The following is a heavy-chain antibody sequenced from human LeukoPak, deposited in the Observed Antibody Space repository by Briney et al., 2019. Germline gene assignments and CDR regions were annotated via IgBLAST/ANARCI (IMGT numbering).Heavy chain of an antibody. CDR2: IKGDESAR. D-gene: IGHD1-26*01. Sequence: PGGSLRLSCAASGFTFSTYWMAWVRQAPGKGLEWVANIKGDESARHQADSVKGRFTISRDNAQNSVYLQMSSLRGEDTAVYYCARDVGGSLDYWRQEALVTVSS. CDR1: GFTFSTYW. V-gene: IGHV3-7*01. J-gene: IGHJ4*02. CDR3: ARDVGGSLDY.